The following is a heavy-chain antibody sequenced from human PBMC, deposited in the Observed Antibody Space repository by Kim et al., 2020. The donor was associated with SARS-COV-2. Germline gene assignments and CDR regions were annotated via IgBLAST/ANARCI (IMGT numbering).Heavy chain of an antibody. Sequence: APVKGRFTISIDDSEDTLYLQMNSLKTEDTAVYYCTTDTAIYYYYYGMDVWGQGTTVTVSS. V-gene: IGHV3-15*01. D-gene: IGHD5-18*01. J-gene: IGHJ6*02. CDR3: TTDTAIYYYYYGMDV.